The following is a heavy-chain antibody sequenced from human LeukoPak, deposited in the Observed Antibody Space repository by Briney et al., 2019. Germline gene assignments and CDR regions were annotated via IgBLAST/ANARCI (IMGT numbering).Heavy chain of an antibody. D-gene: IGHD2-21*02. CDR2: IKQDGSEK. J-gene: IGHJ4*02. Sequence: QPGGSLRLSCAASGFTLSSYWMSWVRQAPGEGLEWVANIKQDGSEKYYVDSVKGRFTISRDNAKNSLYLQINSLRAEDTAVYYCASLDPYCGGDCYSFDYWGQGTLVTVSS. CDR1: GFTLSSYW. CDR3: ASLDPYCGGDCYSFDY. V-gene: IGHV3-7*01.